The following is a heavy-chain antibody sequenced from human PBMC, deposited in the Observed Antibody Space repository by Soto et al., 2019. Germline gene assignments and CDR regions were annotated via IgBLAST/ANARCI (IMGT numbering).Heavy chain of an antibody. D-gene: IGHD3-9*01. CDR3: AKRLGTDVFDL. CDR1: GFTFSSYG. V-gene: IGHV3-30*18. Sequence: QVQLVESGGDVVQPGTSLRLSCTASGFTFSSYGMHWIRQAPGKGPVWVAFISADGIEDYYTDSVKGRFTITRDTPKNKLYLQMKSLRPEDTAVYYCAKRLGTDVFDLWGQGTTVTVSS. CDR2: ISADGIED. J-gene: IGHJ3*01.